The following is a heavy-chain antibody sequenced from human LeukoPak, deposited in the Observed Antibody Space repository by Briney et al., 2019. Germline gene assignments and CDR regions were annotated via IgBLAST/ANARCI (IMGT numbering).Heavy chain of an antibody. CDR3: AGGPYSSGWYVAY. CDR1: GFTFSSYN. D-gene: IGHD6-19*01. CDR2: ISRSSSYV. V-gene: IGHV3-21*01. J-gene: IGHJ4*02. Sequence: GGSLRLSCAASGFTFSSYNMNWVRQAPGKGLEWVSSISRSSSYVYCADSVKGRFTISRDNAKNSLYLQMNSLRAEDTAVYYCAGGPYSSGWYVAYWGQGTLVTVSS.